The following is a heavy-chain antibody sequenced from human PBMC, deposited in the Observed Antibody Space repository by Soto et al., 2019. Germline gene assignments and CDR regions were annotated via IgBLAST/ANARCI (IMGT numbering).Heavy chain of an antibody. V-gene: IGHV3-30-3*01. D-gene: IGHD3-22*01. J-gene: IGHJ4*02. Sequence: QVQLVESGGGVVQPGRSLRLSCAASGFTFSSYAMHWVRQAPGKGLEWVAVISYDGSNKYYADSVKGRFTISRDNSKNTLYLQMNSLRAEDTAVYYCARDQVIVGPFGYWGQGTLVTVSS. CDR3: ARDQVIVGPFGY. CDR1: GFTFSSYA. CDR2: ISYDGSNK.